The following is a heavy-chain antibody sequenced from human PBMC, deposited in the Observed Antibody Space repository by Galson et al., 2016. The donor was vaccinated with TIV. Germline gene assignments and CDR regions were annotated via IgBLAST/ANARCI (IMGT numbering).Heavy chain of an antibody. CDR1: GFSFSAYS. J-gene: IGHJ4*02. CDR3: TRFFSGNDY. V-gene: IGHV3-21*01. CDR2: ISATTSHI. Sequence: SLRLSCAASGFSFSAYSMTWVRQTPGKGLEWVSFISATTSHIYYSDSVKGRFTTSRDNTKNSLYLQINSLRAEDTAVYYCTRFFSGNDYWGQGTLVTVSS. D-gene: IGHD1-26*01.